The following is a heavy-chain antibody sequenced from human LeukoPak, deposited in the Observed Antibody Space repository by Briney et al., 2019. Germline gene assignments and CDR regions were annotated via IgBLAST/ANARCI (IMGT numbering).Heavy chain of an antibody. Sequence: SQTLSLTCTVSGGSISSGSYYWSWIRQPAGKGLEWIGRIYTSGSTNYNPSLKSRVTISVDTSKNQFSLKLSSVTAADTAVYYCARSTFGVVIGVELDNDYWGQGTLVTVSS. J-gene: IGHJ4*02. D-gene: IGHD3-3*01. V-gene: IGHV4-61*02. CDR1: GGSISSGSYY. CDR2: IYTSGST. CDR3: ARSTFGVVIGVELDNDY.